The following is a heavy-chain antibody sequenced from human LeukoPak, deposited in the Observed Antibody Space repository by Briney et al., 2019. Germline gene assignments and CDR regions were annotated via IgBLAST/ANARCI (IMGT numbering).Heavy chain of an antibody. Sequence: SETLSLTCTVSGGSISSYYWSWIRQPPGKGLEWIGYIYYSGSTNYNPSLKSRVTISADTSKGQFSLKVTSVTAADTALYYCARVAHPSRNGYYLGYWGQGTLVTISS. V-gene: IGHV4-59*12. D-gene: IGHD5-12*01. J-gene: IGHJ4*02. CDR1: GGSISSYY. CDR3: ARVAHPSRNGYYLGY. CDR2: IYYSGST.